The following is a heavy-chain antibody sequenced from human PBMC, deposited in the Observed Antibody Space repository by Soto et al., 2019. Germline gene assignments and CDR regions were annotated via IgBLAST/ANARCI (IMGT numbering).Heavy chain of an antibody. J-gene: IGHJ6*02. V-gene: IGHV3-33*01. CDR2: IWYDGSNK. CDR3: ASDLPILSGSYGMRV. CDR1: GFTFSSYG. Sequence: QVQLVESGGGVVQPGRSLRLSCAASGFTFSSYGMHWVRQAPGKGLERVAVIWYDGSNKYYADSVKGRFTISRDNSKNTRDLLMNSLRAEDTAVYYCASDLPILSGSYGMRVWCQATTVTVSS. D-gene: IGHD5-12*01.